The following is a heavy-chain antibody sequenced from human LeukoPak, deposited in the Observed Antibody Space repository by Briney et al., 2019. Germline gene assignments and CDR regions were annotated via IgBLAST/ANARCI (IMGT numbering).Heavy chain of an antibody. CDR1: GFTFSDYY. V-gene: IGHV3-11*01. CDR2: ISSSGSTI. Sequence: PGGSLRLSCAASGFTFSDYYMSWIRQAPGKGLEWVSYISSSGSTIHYADSVKGRFTISRDNSKNTLYLQMNSLRAEDTAVYYCAKESGDYYDSSGYPEYFQHWGQGTLVTVSS. CDR3: AKESGDYYDSSGYPEYFQH. J-gene: IGHJ1*01. D-gene: IGHD3-22*01.